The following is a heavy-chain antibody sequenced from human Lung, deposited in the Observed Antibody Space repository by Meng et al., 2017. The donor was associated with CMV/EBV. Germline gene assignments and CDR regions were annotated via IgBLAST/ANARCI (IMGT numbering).Heavy chain of an antibody. V-gene: IGHV3-48*03. CDR1: GFTFSSSE. D-gene: IGHD3-3*01. CDR3: ARDRAGYYDLPYQFDQ. J-gene: IGHJ4*02. CDR2: ISSGGGTI. Sequence: GGSLRLXXGASGFTFSSSEMTWVRQTPGKGLEWISYISSGGGTIYYADSVRGRFTISRDNANNSLYLQMNGLRADDTAVYYCARDRAGYYDLPYQFDQWGQGXLVTVSS.